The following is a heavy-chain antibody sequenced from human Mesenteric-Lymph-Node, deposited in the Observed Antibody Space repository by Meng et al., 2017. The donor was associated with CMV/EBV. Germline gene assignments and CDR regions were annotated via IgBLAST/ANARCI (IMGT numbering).Heavy chain of an antibody. CDR3: AMLSRGYCNSDTCRGAFDI. Sequence: ASVKVSCKPAGYAFTTYGISWVRQAPGQGLEWVGWISAYNGNPTYAENFQGRVTVTIDTSTITAYMELRSLRSDDTAVYYCAMLSRGYCNSDTCRGAFDIWGQGTMVTVSS. V-gene: IGHV1-18*01. CDR2: ISAYNGNP. J-gene: IGHJ3*02. D-gene: IGHD2-2*03. CDR1: GYAFTTYG.